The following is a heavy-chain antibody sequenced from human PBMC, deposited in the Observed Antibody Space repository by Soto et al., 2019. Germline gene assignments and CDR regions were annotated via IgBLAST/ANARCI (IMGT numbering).Heavy chain of an antibody. CDR1: GYTFTSYD. J-gene: IGHJ5*02. CDR3: ARVRAIFGAVRGYWFDP. Sequence: ASVKVSCKASGYTFTSYDINWVRQATGQGLEWMGWMNPNSGNTGYAQKFQGRVTMTRNTSISTAYMELSSLRSEDTAVYYCARVRAIFGAVRGYWFDPWGQGTLVTVSS. D-gene: IGHD3-3*01. CDR2: MNPNSGNT. V-gene: IGHV1-8*01.